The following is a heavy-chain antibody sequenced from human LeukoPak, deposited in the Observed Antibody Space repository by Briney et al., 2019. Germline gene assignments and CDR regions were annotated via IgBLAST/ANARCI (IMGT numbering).Heavy chain of an antibody. V-gene: IGHV1-18*01. CDR2: ISAYNGNT. D-gene: IGHD3/OR15-3a*01. Sequence: ASVKVSCKASGYTFTSYGISWVRQAPGQGLEWMGWISAYNGNTNYAQKLQGRVTMTTDTSTSTAYMELRSLRSDDTAVYYCARDFSDWGLVISPYYYYGMDVWGQGTTVTVSS. CDR1: GYTFTSYG. J-gene: IGHJ6*02. CDR3: ARDFSDWGLVISPYYYYGMDV.